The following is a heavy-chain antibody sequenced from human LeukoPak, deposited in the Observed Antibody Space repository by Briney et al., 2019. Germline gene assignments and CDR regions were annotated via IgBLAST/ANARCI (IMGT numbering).Heavy chain of an antibody. J-gene: IGHJ5*02. CDR1: GYTFIAYH. D-gene: IGHD3-10*01. Sequence: ASVKVSCKASGYTFIAYHMHWVRQAPGQGLEWMGRIHPSSGATNYAQRFQGRITLTRDTSINTAYMELSRLTSDDTAVYYCARDPGFSGPGFWFDPWGQGTLVTVSS. V-gene: IGHV1-2*06. CDR3: ARDPGFSGPGFWFDP. CDR2: IHPSSGAT.